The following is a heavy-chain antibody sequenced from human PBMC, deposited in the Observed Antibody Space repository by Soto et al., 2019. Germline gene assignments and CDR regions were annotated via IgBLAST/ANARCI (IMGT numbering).Heavy chain of an antibody. V-gene: IGHV3-15*01. CDR1: GFTFSNAW. J-gene: IGHJ4*02. Sequence: GGSLRLSCAASGFTFSNAWMSWVRQAPGKGLEWVGRIKSKIDGGTTDYAAPVKGRFTISRDDSKNTLYLKMNSLKTEDAAVYYCPTASSRGYYDSSGYFDYWGQGTLVTVSS. D-gene: IGHD3-22*01. CDR2: IKSKIDGGTT. CDR3: PTASSRGYYDSSGYFDY.